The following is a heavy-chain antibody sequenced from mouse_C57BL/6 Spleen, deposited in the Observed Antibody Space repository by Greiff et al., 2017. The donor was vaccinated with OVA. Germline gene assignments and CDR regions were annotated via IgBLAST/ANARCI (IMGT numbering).Heavy chain of an antibody. CDR1: GYTFTSYW. V-gene: IGHV1-55*01. D-gene: IGHD2-3*01. J-gene: IGHJ2*01. CDR3: ARGDDIDY. CDR2: IYPGSGST. Sequence: VQLQQPGAELVKPGASVKMSCKASGYTFTSYWITWVKQRPGQGLEWIGDIYPGSGSTNYNEKFKSKATRTVDTSTSTAYMQLSSLTSEASAVYYCARGDDIDYWGQGTTLTVSS.